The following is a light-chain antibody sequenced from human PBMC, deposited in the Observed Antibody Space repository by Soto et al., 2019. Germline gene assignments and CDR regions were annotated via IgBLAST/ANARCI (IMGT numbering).Light chain of an antibody. Sequence: DIQMTQSPSSLSASVGDRVTITCQASQDISNHLNWYQQKPGKAPKLLVYDASNLEIGVPSRFSGSGSRTDFTFTISSLQPEDIATYYCQQYDNLPLTFGQGTKLEIK. CDR1: QDISNH. CDR3: QQYDNLPLT. V-gene: IGKV1-33*01. J-gene: IGKJ2*01. CDR2: DAS.